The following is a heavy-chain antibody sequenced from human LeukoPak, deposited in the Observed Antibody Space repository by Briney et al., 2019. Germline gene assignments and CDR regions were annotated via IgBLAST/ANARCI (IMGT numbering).Heavy chain of an antibody. CDR3: AKNGDRGAYCSGGTCYPYYYYCMDV. D-gene: IGHD2-15*01. CDR1: GFTFSSYW. V-gene: IGHV3-74*01. J-gene: IGHJ6*03. CDR2: INSDGSST. Sequence: PGGSLRLSCAASGFTFSSYWMHWVRQAPGKGLVWVSRINSDGSSTSYADSVKGRFTISRDNAKNTLYLQMNSLRAEDTAIYYCAKNGDRGAYCSGGTCYPYYYYCMDVWGKGTTVTISS.